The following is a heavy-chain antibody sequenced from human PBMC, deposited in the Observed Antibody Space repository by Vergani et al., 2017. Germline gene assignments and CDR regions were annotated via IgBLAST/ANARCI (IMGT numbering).Heavy chain of an antibody. CDR2: ISWDGGST. J-gene: IGHJ4*02. D-gene: IGHD3-3*01. CDR1: GFTFDDYT. CDR3: AIVLRFLEWLLEAFDY. Sequence: EVQLVESGGVVVQPGGSLRLSCAASGFTFDDYTMHWVRQAPGKGLEWVSLISWDGGSTYYANSVKGRFTISRDNSKNSLYLQMNSLRTEDTALYYCAIVLRFLEWLLEAFDYWGQGTLVTVSS. V-gene: IGHV3-43*01.